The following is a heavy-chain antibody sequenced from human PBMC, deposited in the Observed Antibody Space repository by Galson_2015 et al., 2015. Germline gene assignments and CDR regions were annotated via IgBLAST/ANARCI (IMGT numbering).Heavy chain of an antibody. CDR3: ATSNADVYCSGGSCYLDS. Sequence: SVKVSCKASGGTFSIFAISWVRQAPGQRLEWMGGLLPIYGTPNYAQKFQGRVTITADESTSTAYMELSSLTPEDTAVFYCATSNADVYCSGGSCYLDSWGQGTLVTVSS. CDR1: GGTFSIFA. D-gene: IGHD2-15*01. CDR2: LLPIYGTP. V-gene: IGHV1-69*13. J-gene: IGHJ4*02.